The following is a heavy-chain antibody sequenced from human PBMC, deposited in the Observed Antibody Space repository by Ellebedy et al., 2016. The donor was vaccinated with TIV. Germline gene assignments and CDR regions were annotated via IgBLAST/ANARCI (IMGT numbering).Heavy chain of an antibody. D-gene: IGHD2-21*01. CDR1: GFTFSNHA. CDR2: IWYDGTNN. Sequence: GGSLRLXXVASGFTFSNHAMNWVRPAPGKGLEWVVGIWYDGTNNYFADSVKGRFTISRDNSKNTLYLQMNSLRAEDTAVYYCTRGDCGGDCHFREFAHWGQGILVTVSS. V-gene: IGHV3-33*01. CDR3: TRGDCGGDCHFREFAH. J-gene: IGHJ4*02.